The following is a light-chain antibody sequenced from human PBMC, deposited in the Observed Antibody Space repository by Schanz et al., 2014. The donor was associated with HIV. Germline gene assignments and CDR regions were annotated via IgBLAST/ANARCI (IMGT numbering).Light chain of an antibody. J-gene: IGKJ4*01. CDR1: QTVSSRF. CDR2: GAS. V-gene: IGKV3D-20*02. Sequence: EIVLTQSPVTLSLSPGERATLSCRASQTVSSRFIVWYQQEPGQPPRLLIYGASSGAPGIPDRFSGSGSGTEFTLTISSLEPEDSAVYYCQQRDTWPLTFGGGTKVEIK. CDR3: QQRDTWPLT.